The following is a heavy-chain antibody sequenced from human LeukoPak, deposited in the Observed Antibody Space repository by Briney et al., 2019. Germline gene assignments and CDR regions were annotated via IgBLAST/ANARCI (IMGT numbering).Heavy chain of an antibody. CDR1: GFTFSSYE. CDR2: ISSSGSTI. D-gene: IGHD3-10*01. Sequence: GGSLRLSCAASGFTFSSYEMNWVRQAPGKGLEWVSYISSSGSTIYYADSVKGRFTISRDNAKNSLYLQMNSLRAEDTAVYYCARVAPLKVRGVVNYYYYMDVWGKGTTVTISS. V-gene: IGHV3-48*03. J-gene: IGHJ6*03. CDR3: ARVAPLKVRGVVNYYYYMDV.